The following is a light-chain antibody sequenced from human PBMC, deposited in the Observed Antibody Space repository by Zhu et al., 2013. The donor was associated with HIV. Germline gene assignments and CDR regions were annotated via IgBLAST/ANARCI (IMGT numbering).Light chain of an antibody. Sequence: EIVLTQSPGTLSLSPGERATLSCRASQSISSSSLAWYQQKPGQAPRLLISAASSRATGIPDRFSGSGSGTDFTLTISSLEPEDFAVYYCQQYGSSPITFGQGTRLEIK. J-gene: IGKJ5*01. CDR1: QSISSSS. CDR2: AAS. CDR3: QQYGSSPIT. V-gene: IGKV3-20*01.